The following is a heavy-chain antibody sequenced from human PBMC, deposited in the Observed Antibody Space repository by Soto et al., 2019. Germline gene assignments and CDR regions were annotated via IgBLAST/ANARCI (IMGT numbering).Heavy chain of an antibody. J-gene: IGHJ6*02. CDR2: INIGSGNT. D-gene: IGHD5-12*01. V-gene: IGHV1-3*04. CDR3: ARVVGDCGYRLAYYYYIGMDV. CDR1: GYAFSSYA. Sequence: ASVKVSCKASGYAFSSYAMHWVRQAPGQRLEWMGWINIGSGNTEYSQNFQDRITITRDTSASTVYMELSGLRSEDTAVYYCARVVGDCGYRLAYYYYIGMDVWGQGTAVTVSS.